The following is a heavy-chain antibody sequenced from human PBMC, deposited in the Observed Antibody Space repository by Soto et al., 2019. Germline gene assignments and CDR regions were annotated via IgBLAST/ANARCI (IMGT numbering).Heavy chain of an antibody. Sequence: VQLLESGGGLVQPGRSLRLSCAASGFTFSSYAMNWVRQAPGKGLEWVSAMSGTGGSTYYADSVKGRFTISRDNSKNTLYLQMNSLRVEDTAVFCCAKAGFSSGWSPSYFDYWGQGTLVTVSS. J-gene: IGHJ4*02. D-gene: IGHD6-19*01. CDR1: GFTFSSYA. V-gene: IGHV3-23*01. CDR2: MSGTGGST. CDR3: AKAGFSSGWSPSYFDY.